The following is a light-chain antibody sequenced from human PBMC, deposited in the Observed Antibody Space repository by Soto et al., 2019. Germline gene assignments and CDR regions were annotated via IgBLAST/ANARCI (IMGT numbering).Light chain of an antibody. V-gene: IGKV3-11*01. J-gene: IGKJ5*01. CDR1: QTIRGL. CDR2: DTS. Sequence: EIVLTQSPATLSLSPGERATLSCRTSQTIRGLLNWYQQRPGQAPRLLIYDTSNRATDIPARFSGSGSGTDFILTIISLDPEDFEVYFCQQRHNWPITFGQGTRLDIK. CDR3: QQRHNWPIT.